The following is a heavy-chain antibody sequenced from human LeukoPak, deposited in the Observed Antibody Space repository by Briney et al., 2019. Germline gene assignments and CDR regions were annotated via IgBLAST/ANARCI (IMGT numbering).Heavy chain of an antibody. D-gene: IGHD4-17*01. Sequence: GGSLRLSCAASGFTFSSYSMYWVRQAPGKGLEWVSYISSGSSTIYYADSVKARFTISRDNAKNSLYLQMNSLRAEDTAVYYCASGTGYWGQGTLVTVSS. V-gene: IGHV3-48*04. CDR3: ASGTGY. CDR2: ISSGSSTI. J-gene: IGHJ4*02. CDR1: GFTFSSYS.